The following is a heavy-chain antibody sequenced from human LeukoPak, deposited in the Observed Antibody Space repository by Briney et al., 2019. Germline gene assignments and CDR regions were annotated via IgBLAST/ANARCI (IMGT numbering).Heavy chain of an antibody. CDR1: GFTFGDYA. J-gene: IGHJ4*02. CDR3: TRDQTPYY. CDR2: IRSKIYGGTP. Sequence: GGSLRLSCTASGFTFGDYAMTWDRQAPGKGLEWVGFIRSKIYGGTPEYAASVRGRFTISRDDSKGVAYLQMNSLKTEDTAVYYCTRDQTPYYWGQGTLVTVSS. V-gene: IGHV3-49*04.